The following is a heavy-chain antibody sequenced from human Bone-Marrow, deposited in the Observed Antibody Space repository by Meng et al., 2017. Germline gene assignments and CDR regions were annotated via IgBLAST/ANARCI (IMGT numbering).Heavy chain of an antibody. CDR3: ARDRDHITSYYEDGFDY. CDR2: ISSGGGLI. CDR1: GFTFSAYE. V-gene: IGHV3-48*03. J-gene: IGHJ4*02. Sequence: GGSLRLSCAASGFTFSAYEMNWVRQAPGKGLEWLSYISSGGGLIYYADSVRGRFTISRDNAKNSLYLQMNSLRAEDAAVYYCARDRDHITSYYEDGFDYWGQGTLVTVSS. D-gene: IGHD3-3*01.